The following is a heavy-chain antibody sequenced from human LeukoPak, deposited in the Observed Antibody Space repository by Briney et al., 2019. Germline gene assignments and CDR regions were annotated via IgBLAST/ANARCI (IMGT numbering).Heavy chain of an antibody. D-gene: IGHD3-9*01. Sequence: SETLSLTCTVSGVSISSFYWSWIRQPPGRGLEWIGYIYDSGSTNYNPSLKSRVTISVDTTKNQFSLKLSSVTAADTAVYYCARDTYDILTGYYTGQHPWGQGTLVTVSS. CDR3: ARDTYDILTGYYTGQHP. CDR1: GVSISSFY. V-gene: IGHV4-59*01. J-gene: IGHJ5*02. CDR2: IYDSGST.